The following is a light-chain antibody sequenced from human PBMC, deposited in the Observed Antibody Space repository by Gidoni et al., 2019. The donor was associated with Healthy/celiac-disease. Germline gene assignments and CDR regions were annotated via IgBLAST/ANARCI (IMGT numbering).Light chain of an antibody. Sequence: DIQMNPSPSSLSASGGDRVTITCRASQSISSYLNWYQQKPGKAPKLLIYAASSLQRGVPSRFSGSGSGTDFTLTISSLQPEDFATYYCQRSYNTPPLTFGGGTKVEIK. CDR1: QSISSY. CDR3: QRSYNTPPLT. J-gene: IGKJ4*01. V-gene: IGKV1-39*01. CDR2: AAS.